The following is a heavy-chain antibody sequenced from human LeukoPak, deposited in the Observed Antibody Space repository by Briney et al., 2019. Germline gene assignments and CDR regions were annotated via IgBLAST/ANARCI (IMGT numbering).Heavy chain of an antibody. V-gene: IGHV3-21*01. D-gene: IGHD6-19*01. CDR3: ARDRYSSGSFDY. CDR2: ISSSSSYI. CDR1: GFTFSSYS. J-gene: IGHJ4*02. Sequence: GGSLRLSCAASGFTFSSYSMNWVRQAPGKGLEWVSSISSSSSYICYADSVKGRFTISRDNAKNSLYLQMNSLRAEDTAVYYCARDRYSSGSFDYWGQGTLVTVSS.